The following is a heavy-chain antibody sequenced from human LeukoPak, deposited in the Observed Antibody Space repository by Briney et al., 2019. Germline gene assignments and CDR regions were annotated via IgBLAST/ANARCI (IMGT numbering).Heavy chain of an antibody. CDR3: ARGFYYMDV. J-gene: IGHJ6*03. Sequence: SETLSLTCSVPGDSISSYYWSWIRQPAGKGLEWIWRIYTSGSTNYNPSLKSRVTMSVDTSKNQFSLKLSPVTAADTAVYYCARGFYYMDVWGKGTTVTVSS. CDR1: GDSISSYY. CDR2: IYTSGST. V-gene: IGHV4-4*07.